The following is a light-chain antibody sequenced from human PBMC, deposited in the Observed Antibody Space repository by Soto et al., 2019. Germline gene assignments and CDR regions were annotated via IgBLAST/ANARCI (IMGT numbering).Light chain of an antibody. CDR1: QSVSSY. CDR2: DAS. Sequence: EIVLTQSPATLSLSPGERATLSCRASQSVSSYLAWYQQKPGQAPRLLIYDASNRATGLPARFSGSGSGTDCTLTTSSLEPEDVAVYYCQQRSNWPPWTFGQGTKVEIK. J-gene: IGKJ1*01. CDR3: QQRSNWPPWT. V-gene: IGKV3-11*01.